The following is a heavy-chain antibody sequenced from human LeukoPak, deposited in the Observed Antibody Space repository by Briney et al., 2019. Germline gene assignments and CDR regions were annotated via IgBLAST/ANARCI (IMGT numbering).Heavy chain of an antibody. Sequence: GGSLRLSCAASGFTFSSYSMNWVRQAPGKGLEWVSYISSSGSSIYYADSVKGRFTISRDNAKNSLYLQMNSLRAEDTAVYYCARAHYYAPMIDYWGQGTLVTVSS. J-gene: IGHJ4*02. D-gene: IGHD3-10*01. CDR1: GFTFSSYS. CDR2: ISSSGSSI. CDR3: ARAHYYAPMIDY. V-gene: IGHV3-48*04.